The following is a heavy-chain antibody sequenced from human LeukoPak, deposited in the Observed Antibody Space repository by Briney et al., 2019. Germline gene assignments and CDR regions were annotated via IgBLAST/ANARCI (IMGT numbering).Heavy chain of an antibody. CDR1: GYTFTSYY. V-gene: IGHV1-46*03. J-gene: IGHJ4*02. CDR2: INPSGGST. CDR3: ARGAYYDFWSGYPNWDYFDC. D-gene: IGHD3-3*01. Sequence: GASVKVSCKASGYTFTSYYMHWVRQAPGQGLEWMGIINPSGGSTSYAKKFQGRVTMTRDTSTSTVYMELSSLRSEDTAVYYCARGAYYDFWSGYPNWDYFDCWGQGTLVTVSS.